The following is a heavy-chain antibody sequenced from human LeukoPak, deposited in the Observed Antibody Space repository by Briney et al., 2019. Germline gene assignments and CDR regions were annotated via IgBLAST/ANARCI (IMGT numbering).Heavy chain of an antibody. CDR2: ISTGGSSK. CDR1: GFTFKTYD. V-gene: IGHV3-48*03. J-gene: IGHJ4*02. CDR3: ARRWEEYFFDY. Sequence: GGSLRLSCAASGFTFKTYDMNWVRQAPGKGLEWASYISTGGSSKYYADSVKGRFTISRDNAKYSLYLQMNSLRAGDTAIYYCARRWEEYFFDYWGQGTLVIVSS. D-gene: IGHD1-26*01.